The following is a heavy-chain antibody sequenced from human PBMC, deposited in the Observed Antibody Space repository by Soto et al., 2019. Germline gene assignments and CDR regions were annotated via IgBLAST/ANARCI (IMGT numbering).Heavy chain of an antibody. J-gene: IGHJ3*01. CDR3: AGGYSSSWYWEAFDF. V-gene: IGHV3-23*01. CDR1: GYTFSSYA. D-gene: IGHD6-13*01. Sequence: EVQLLESGGGLVQPGGSLRLSCAASGYTFSSYAMSWVRQAPGKGLEWVSVISGSGGSTYYADSVKGRFTISRDNSKNTLYLQMNSLRAEDTGGYYWAGGYSSSWYWEAFDFWGQGTMVTVSS. CDR2: ISGSGGST.